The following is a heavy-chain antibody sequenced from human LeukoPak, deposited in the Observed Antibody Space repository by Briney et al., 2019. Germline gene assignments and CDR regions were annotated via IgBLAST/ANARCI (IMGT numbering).Heavy chain of an antibody. V-gene: IGHV1-18*03. CDR2: ISGHNGNT. J-gene: IGHJ4*02. Sequence: ASVKVSRKPSGYTFTNYGVSWVRQAPEQGLEWMGWISGHNGNTSYAQKFQDRVTMTTDTSTSTAYMELTSLRSDDMAVYYCARVVSGSGYSIYWGQGTLVTVSS. CDR1: GYTFTNYG. D-gene: IGHD3-22*01. CDR3: ARVVSGSGYSIY.